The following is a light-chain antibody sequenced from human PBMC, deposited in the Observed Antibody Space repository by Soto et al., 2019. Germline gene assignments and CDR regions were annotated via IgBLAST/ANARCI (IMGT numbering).Light chain of an antibody. J-gene: IGKJ2*01. CDR1: QSVSTS. Sequence: EIALTQSPATLSVSPGERVTLSCRASQSVSTSLAWYQQKPGQAPRLLIYRASIRATGIAARFSGSGSGTEFTPPISSLQSEAFAVYYCQQYDNWPPRYTFGQGNKLEIQ. V-gene: IGKV3-15*01. CDR2: RAS. CDR3: QQYDNWPPRYT.